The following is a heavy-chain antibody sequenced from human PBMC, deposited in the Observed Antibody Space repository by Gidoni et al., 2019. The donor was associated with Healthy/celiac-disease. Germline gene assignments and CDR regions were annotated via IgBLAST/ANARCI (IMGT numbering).Heavy chain of an antibody. CDR3: ARATPSPGFGVVTRDFDY. D-gene: IGHD3-3*01. CDR2: IYPGDSDT. Sequence: EVQLVQSGAEVKKPGESLKISCKGSGYSFTSYWIGWVRQMPGKGLEWMGIIYPGDSDTRYSPSFQGQVTISADKSISTAYLQWSSLKASDTAMYYCARATPSPGFGVVTRDFDYWGQGTLVTVSS. CDR1: GYSFTSYW. J-gene: IGHJ4*02. V-gene: IGHV5-51*03.